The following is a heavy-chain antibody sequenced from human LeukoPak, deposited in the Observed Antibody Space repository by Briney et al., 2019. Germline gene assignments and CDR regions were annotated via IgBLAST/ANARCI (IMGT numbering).Heavy chain of an antibody. CDR1: GFIFSSYS. CDR3: ARETGSFGEFRYYYYMDV. V-gene: IGHV3-21*01. D-gene: IGHD3-10*01. J-gene: IGHJ6*03. Sequence: PGGSLRLSCAASGFIFSSYSMNWVRQAPGKGLEWVSSISSSSSYIYYADSVKGRFTISRDNAQNSLYLQMNSLRAEDTAVYYCARETGSFGEFRYYYYMDVWGKGTTVTVSS. CDR2: ISSSSSYI.